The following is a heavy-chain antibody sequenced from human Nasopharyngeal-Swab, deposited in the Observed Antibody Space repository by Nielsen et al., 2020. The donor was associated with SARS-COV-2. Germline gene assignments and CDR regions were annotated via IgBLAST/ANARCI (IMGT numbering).Heavy chain of an antibody. Sequence: GRSLKISCAASGFTFSSYWMSWVRQAPGKGLEWVANIEQDGSEKYYVDSVKGRFTISRDNAKNSLYLQMNSLRAEDTAVYYCARAATMVRGVIIGRYYYYMDVWGKGTTVTVSS. CDR2: IEQDGSEK. J-gene: IGHJ6*03. CDR1: GFTFSSYW. D-gene: IGHD3-10*01. V-gene: IGHV3-7*01. CDR3: ARAATMVRGVIIGRYYYYMDV.